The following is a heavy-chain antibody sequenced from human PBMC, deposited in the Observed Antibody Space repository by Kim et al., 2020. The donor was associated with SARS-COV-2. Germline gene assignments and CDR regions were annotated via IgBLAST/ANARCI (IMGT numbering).Heavy chain of an antibody. D-gene: IGHD3-10*01. V-gene: IGHV3-33*06. Sequence: DSVKGRFTISRDNSKSTLYLQMNSLRAEDTAVYYCAKVITVYYYYGMDVWGQGTTVTVSS. J-gene: IGHJ6*02. CDR3: AKVITVYYYYGMDV.